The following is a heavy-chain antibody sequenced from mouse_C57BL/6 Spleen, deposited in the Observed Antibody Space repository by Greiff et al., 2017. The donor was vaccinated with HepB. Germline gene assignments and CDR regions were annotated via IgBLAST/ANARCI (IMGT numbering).Heavy chain of an antibody. D-gene: IGHD6-1*01. CDR1: GYTFTDYE. J-gene: IGHJ4*01. CDR3: TRPLGGYAMDY. CDR2: IDPETGGT. Sequence: VQLQQSGAELVRPGASVTLSCKASGYTFTDYEMHWVKQTPVHGLEWIGAIDPETGGTAYNQKFKGKAILTADKSSSTAYMELRSLTSEDSAVYYCTRPLGGYAMDYWGQGTSVTVSS. V-gene: IGHV1-15*01.